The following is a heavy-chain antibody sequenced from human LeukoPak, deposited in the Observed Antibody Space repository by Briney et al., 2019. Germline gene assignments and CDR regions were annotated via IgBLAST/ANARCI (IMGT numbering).Heavy chain of an antibody. Sequence: VASVKVSCKASGYTFTSYGISWVRQAPGQGLEWMGWISAYNGNTNYAQKLQGSVTMTTDPSTSTAYMELRSLRSDDTAVYYCARAAAAAGSPDYWGQGTLVTVSS. CDR1: GYTFTSYG. CDR2: ISAYNGNT. D-gene: IGHD6-13*01. J-gene: IGHJ4*02. V-gene: IGHV1-18*01. CDR3: ARAAAAAGSPDY.